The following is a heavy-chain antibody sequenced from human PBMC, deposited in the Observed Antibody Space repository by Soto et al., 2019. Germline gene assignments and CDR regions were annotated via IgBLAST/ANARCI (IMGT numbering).Heavy chain of an antibody. J-gene: IGHJ5*02. CDR2: IHNSGSP. D-gene: IGHD6-13*01. Sequence: SETLSLTCSVSGASIYNGGYFWSWIRQSPGKGLEWIGHIHNSGSPYNNPSLKSRVTISADTSMNQFSLTLTSVTAADTAVYYCARLHSSSWYGFWFDPWGQGALVTVSS. CDR1: GASIYNGGYF. V-gene: IGHV4-30-4*01. CDR3: ARLHSSSWYGFWFDP.